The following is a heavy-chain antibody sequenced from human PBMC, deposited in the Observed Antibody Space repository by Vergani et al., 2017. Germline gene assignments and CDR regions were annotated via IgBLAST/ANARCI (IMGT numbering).Heavy chain of an antibody. CDR2: IIPIFGTA. D-gene: IGHD6-6*01. CDR3: ARDANSSSRWGGQPGYFDL. V-gene: IGHV1-69*01. CDR1: GGTFSSYA. Sequence: QVQLVQSGAEVKKTGSSVKVSCKASGGTFSSYAISWVRQAPGQGLEWMGGIIPIFGTANYAQKFQGRVTITADESTSTAYMELSSLRSEDTAVCYCARDANSSSRWGGQPGYFDLWGRGTLVTVSS. J-gene: IGHJ2*01.